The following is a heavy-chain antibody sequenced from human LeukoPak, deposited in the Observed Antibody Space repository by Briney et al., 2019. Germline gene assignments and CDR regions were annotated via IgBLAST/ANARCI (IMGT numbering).Heavy chain of an antibody. D-gene: IGHD3-3*02. J-gene: IGHJ4*02. V-gene: IGHV4-39*07. CDR2: IYYSGST. CDR3: ARGLAGFDY. Sequence: SETLSLTCTVSGGSISSSSYYWGWIRQPPGKGLEWIGTIYYSGSTYYNPSLKSRVTISVDTSKNQFSLQVSSVTAADTAVYYCARGLAGFDYWGQGTLVTVSS. CDR1: GGSISSSSYY.